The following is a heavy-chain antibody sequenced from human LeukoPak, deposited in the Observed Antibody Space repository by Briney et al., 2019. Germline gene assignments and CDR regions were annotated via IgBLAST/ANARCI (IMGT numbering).Heavy chain of an antibody. D-gene: IGHD2-2*01. Sequence: SETLSLTCTVSGGSISSSSYYWGWIRQPPGKGLEWIGSIYYSGSTYYNPTLKSRVTISVDTSKNQFSLKLSSVTAADTAVYYCARLEKYQLLIFWGQGTLVTVSS. CDR3: ARLEKYQLLIF. CDR2: IYYSGST. J-gene: IGHJ4*02. V-gene: IGHV4-39*01. CDR1: GGSISSSSYY.